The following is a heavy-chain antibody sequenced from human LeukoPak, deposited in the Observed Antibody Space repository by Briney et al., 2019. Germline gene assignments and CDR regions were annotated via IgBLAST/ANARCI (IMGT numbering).Heavy chain of an antibody. CDR1: GFTFSDDY. CDR2: TRNKANSYTT. CDR3: ARVLGYSGYDLAY. Sequence: AGGSLRLSCAASGFTFSDDYMDWVRQAPGKGLEWVGRTRNKANSYTTEYAASVKGRFTISRDDSKNSLYLQMNSLKTEDTAVYYCARVLGYSGYDLAYWGQGTLVTVSS. V-gene: IGHV3-72*01. D-gene: IGHD5-12*01. J-gene: IGHJ4*02.